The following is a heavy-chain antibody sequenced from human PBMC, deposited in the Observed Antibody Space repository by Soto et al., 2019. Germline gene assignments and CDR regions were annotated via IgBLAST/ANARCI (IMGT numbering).Heavy chain of an antibody. Sequence: QVQLVESGGGVVQPGRSLRLSCAASGFTFSSYGMHWVRQAPGKGLEWVAVIWYDGSNKYYADSVKGRFTISRDNSKNPLYLQMNSLRAEDTAVYYCARADYGDIATFDYWGQGTLVTVSS. CDR2: IWYDGSNK. D-gene: IGHD4-17*01. V-gene: IGHV3-33*01. CDR1: GFTFSSYG. J-gene: IGHJ4*02. CDR3: ARADYGDIATFDY.